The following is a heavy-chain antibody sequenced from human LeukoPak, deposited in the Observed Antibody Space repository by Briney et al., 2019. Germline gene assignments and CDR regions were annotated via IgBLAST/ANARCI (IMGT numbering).Heavy chain of an antibody. D-gene: IGHD2-2*01. V-gene: IGHV3-21*01. CDR2: ISSSSSYI. CDR3: ARDRISSSSTYGMDV. J-gene: IGHJ6*02. CDR1: GFTFSSYS. Sequence: GGSLRLSCAASGFTFSSYSMNWVRQASGKGLEWVSSISSSSSYIYYADSVKGRFTISRDNAKNSLYLQMNSLRAEDTAVYYCARDRISSSSTYGMDVWGQGTTVTVSS.